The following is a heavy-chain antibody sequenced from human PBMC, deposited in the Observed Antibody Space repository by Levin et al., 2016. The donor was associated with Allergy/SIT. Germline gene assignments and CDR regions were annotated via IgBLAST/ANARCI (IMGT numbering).Heavy chain of an antibody. V-gene: IGHV3-21*01. Sequence: GGSLRLSCAASGFTFTSSAMSWVRQAPGKGLEWVSSISSSSSYIYYADSVKGRFTISRDNAKNSLYLQMNSLRAEDTAVYYCARDGLQHGGYWGQGTLVTVSS. J-gene: IGHJ4*02. CDR3: ARDGLQHGGY. CDR1: GFTFTSSA. D-gene: IGHD2-15*01. CDR2: ISSSSSYI.